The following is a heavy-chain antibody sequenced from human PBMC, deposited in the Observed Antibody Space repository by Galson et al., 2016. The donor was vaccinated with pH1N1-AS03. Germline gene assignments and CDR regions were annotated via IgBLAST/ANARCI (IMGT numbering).Heavy chain of an antibody. CDR2: IYDSGNT. J-gene: IGHJ6*02. CDR1: GGSISGNF. V-gene: IGHV4-59*06. Sequence: ETLSLTCSVSGGSISGNFWTWIRQPAGEGLEWIGLIYDSGNTFYNPSLKSRVSISVDTSKNQFSLKLNSVTAADTAVYYCARGRLSGGYYYGLDVWGQGSAVTVSS. CDR3: ARGRLSGGYYYGLDV. D-gene: IGHD2-15*01.